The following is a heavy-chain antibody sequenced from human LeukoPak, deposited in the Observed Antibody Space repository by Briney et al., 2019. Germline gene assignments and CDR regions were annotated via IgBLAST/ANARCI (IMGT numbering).Heavy chain of an antibody. D-gene: IGHD3-9*01. CDR3: ARDDGRDDILTGYYNFDY. Sequence: PGGSLRLSCAASGFTFSSYGMHWVRQAPGKGLEWVAVIWYDGSNKYYADSVKGRFTISRDNSKNTLYLQMNSLRAEDTAVYYCARDDGRDDILTGYYNFDYWGQGTLVTVSS. J-gene: IGHJ4*02. CDR1: GFTFSSYG. CDR2: IWYDGSNK. V-gene: IGHV3-33*01.